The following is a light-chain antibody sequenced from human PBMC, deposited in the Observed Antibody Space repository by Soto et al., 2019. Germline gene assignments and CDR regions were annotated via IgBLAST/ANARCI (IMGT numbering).Light chain of an antibody. CDR2: AAS. V-gene: IGKV1-27*01. CDR1: QGIGNY. Sequence: DIQMTQSPSSLSASVGDRVTITCRASQGIGNYLAWYQQKPGKVPKLLIYAASTLQSGVPSRFSGRGSGTDFTLTISSLLPEDVANYYCQNYNSAPSFGQGTKVEIK. CDR3: QNYNSAPS. J-gene: IGKJ1*01.